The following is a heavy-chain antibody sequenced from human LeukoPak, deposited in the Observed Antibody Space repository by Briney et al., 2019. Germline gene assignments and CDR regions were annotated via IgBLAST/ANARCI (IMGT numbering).Heavy chain of an antibody. CDR1: GFTFSSYA. J-gene: IGHJ3*02. D-gene: IGHD6-13*01. V-gene: IGHV3-30-3*01. CDR2: ISYDGSNK. CDR3: ARLGGGHSSSWYDAFDI. Sequence: GGSLRLSCAASGFTFSSYAMHWVRQAPGKGLEWVAVISYDGSNKYDGSNTDYADSVKGRFTISRDNSKNTLFLLMNSLRAEDTAVYYCARLGGGHSSSWYDAFDIWGQGTMVTVSS.